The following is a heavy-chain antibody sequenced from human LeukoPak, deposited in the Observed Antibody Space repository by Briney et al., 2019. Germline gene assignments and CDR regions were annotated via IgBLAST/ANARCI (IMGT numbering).Heavy chain of an antibody. CDR2: ISSIGCKI. Sequence: PGGSPRLSCAASGFTFSSYEMNRVGQAPGKGLEWVSYISSIGCKIYYPDSVKGRFTIDRDNSKKPVYLQINSLRPDDTAIYFCARQESRNYYYEGLDYWGPGNLVTASS. D-gene: IGHD3-22*01. J-gene: IGHJ4*02. V-gene: IGHV3-48*03. CDR1: GFTFSSYE. CDR3: ARQESRNYYYEGLDY.